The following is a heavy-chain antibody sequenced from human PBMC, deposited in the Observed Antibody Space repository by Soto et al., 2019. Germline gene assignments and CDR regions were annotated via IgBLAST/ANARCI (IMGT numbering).Heavy chain of an antibody. V-gene: IGHV1-18*01. J-gene: IGHJ3*02. Sequence: ASVKVSCKASGYTFTSYGISLVRQAPGQGLEWMGWISAYNGNTNYAQKLQGRVTMTTDTSPSTAYMELRSLRSDDTAVYYCARGVLWFGENAFHIWGQETMVTVSS. CDR1: GYTFTSYG. CDR3: ARGVLWFGENAFHI. D-gene: IGHD3-10*01. CDR2: ISAYNGNT.